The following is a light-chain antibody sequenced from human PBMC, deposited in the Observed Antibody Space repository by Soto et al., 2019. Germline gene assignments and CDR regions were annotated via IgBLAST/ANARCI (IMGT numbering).Light chain of an antibody. V-gene: IGKV1-5*03. J-gene: IGKJ4*01. CDR2: KTS. CDR3: QHYDGYPIT. CDR1: QSASTY. Sequence: IQMTPSPSPLSASLGDRVTITCRASQSASTYLAWYQQKPGRATKVLIYKTSILESGDPSMFSGSGSGTEFTLTVSSLQPDDVATYYCQHYDGYPITFGGGTKVEIK.